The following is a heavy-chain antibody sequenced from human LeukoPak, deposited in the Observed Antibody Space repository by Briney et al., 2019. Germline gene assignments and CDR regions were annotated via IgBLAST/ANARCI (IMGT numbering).Heavy chain of an antibody. Sequence: SETLSLTCTVFSGSISSYYWSWIRQPPGKGLEGIGYIYYSGSTNYNPSLKSRVTISVDTSKNQFSLKLSSVTAADTAVYYCARDGINYDFWSGYQGHYFDYWGQGTLVTVSS. D-gene: IGHD3-3*01. CDR3: ARDGINYDFWSGYQGHYFDY. CDR1: SGSISSYY. CDR2: IYYSGST. V-gene: IGHV4-59*01. J-gene: IGHJ4*02.